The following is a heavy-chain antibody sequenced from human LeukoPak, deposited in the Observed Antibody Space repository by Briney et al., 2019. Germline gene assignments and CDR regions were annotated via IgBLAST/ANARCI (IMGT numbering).Heavy chain of an antibody. V-gene: IGHV5-51*01. CDR1: GYSFTSYW. CDR2: IYPGDSDT. Sequence: GESLKISCKGSGYSFTSYWIGWVRQMPGKGLERMGIIYPGDSDTRYSPSFQGQVTISADKSISTAYLQWSSLKASDTAMYYCARRTTGWFGELLGGGYFDYWGQGTLVTVSS. D-gene: IGHD3-10*01. J-gene: IGHJ4*02. CDR3: ARRTTGWFGELLGGGYFDY.